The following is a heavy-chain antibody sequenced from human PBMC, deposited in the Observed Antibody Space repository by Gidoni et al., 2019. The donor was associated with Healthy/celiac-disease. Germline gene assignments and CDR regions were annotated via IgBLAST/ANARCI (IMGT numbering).Heavy chain of an antibody. CDR3: ARTARIGGLAAFDI. J-gene: IGHJ3*02. V-gene: IGHV4-30-2*01. CDR1: GGSISSGGYS. CDR2: IYHSGST. D-gene: IGHD3-22*01. Sequence: QLQLQESGSGLVKPSQTLSLTCAVSGGSISSGGYSWSWIRQPPGKGLEWIGYIYHSGSTYYTPSLKSRVTISVDRSKNQFSLKLSSVTAADTAVYYCARTARIGGLAAFDIWGQGTMVTVSS.